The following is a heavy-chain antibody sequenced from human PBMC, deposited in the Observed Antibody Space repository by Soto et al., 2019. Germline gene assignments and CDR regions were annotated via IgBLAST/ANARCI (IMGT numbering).Heavy chain of an antibody. D-gene: IGHD2-15*01. CDR3: APHVSCSGGSCQYDAFAI. CDR2: ITADGGT. Sequence: EVQVLETGGGLVQPGGSLRPSCEGSGFTVSSHAMTWIRQAPGKGPEWVSTITADGGTYYADSVKGRFAMSRDTSENTLYLRMNSLGAEDTAAYYCAPHVSCSGGSCQYDAFAIRGQGTMVTVSS. V-gene: IGHV3-23*01. J-gene: IGHJ3*02. CDR1: GFTVSSHA.